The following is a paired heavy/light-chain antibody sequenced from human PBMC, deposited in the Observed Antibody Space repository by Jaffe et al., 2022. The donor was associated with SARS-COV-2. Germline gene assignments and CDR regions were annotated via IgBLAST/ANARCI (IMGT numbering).Heavy chain of an antibody. CDR1: GFSFSDYA. CDR2: TSYDGSND. CDR3: AREGPRPYQQQSPGDY. Sequence: QVRLVESGGGVVQPGRSLRLSCAASGFSFSDYAMHWVRQAPGKGLEWVAVTSYDGSNDYYADSVKGRFTISRDNSKNTLNLQMNSLRPEDTAVYYCAREGPRPYQQQSPGDYWGQGTLVSVSS. J-gene: IGHJ4*02. D-gene: IGHD6-13*01. V-gene: IGHV3-30*04.
Light chain of an antibody. CDR3: LQHNSYPYT. Sequence: DIQMTQSPSSLSASVGDRVTITCRASQNIRNDLGWYQQKPGKAPKRLIYGASSLQSGVPSRFSGSGSGTEFSLTISSLQPEDFATYYCLQHNSYPYTFGQGTKLEIK. CDR2: GAS. V-gene: IGKV1-17*01. J-gene: IGKJ2*01. CDR1: QNIRND.